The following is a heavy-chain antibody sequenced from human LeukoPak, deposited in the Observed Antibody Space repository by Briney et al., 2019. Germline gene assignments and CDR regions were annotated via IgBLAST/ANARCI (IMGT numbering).Heavy chain of an antibody. CDR1: GGSFSGYY. CDR2: INHSGST. V-gene: IGHV4-34*01. D-gene: IGHD2-21*01. J-gene: IGHJ4*02. CDR3: ARVSHMGYFDY. Sequence: PSETLSLTCAVYGGSFSGYYWSWIRQPPGKGLEWIGEINHSGSTNYNPSLKSRVTISVDTSKNQFSLKLSSVTAADTAVYYCARVSHMGYFDYWGQGTLVTVSS.